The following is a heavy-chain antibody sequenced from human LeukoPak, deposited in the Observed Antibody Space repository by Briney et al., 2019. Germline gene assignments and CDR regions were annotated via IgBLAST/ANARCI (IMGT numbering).Heavy chain of an antibody. Sequence: SQTLSLTCTVSGGSISSGGYYWSWIRQPPGKGLEWIGYIYYSGSTSYNPSLKSRVTISVDTSKNQFSLRLSSVTAADTAVYYCARAAGYDSSGYRRGYFDYWGQGTLVTVSS. CDR3: ARAAGYDSSGYRRGYFDY. J-gene: IGHJ4*02. V-gene: IGHV4-61*08. CDR2: IYYSGST. D-gene: IGHD3-22*01. CDR1: GGSISSGGYY.